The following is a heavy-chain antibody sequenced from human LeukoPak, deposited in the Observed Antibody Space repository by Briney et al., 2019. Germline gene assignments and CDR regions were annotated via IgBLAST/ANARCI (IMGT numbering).Heavy chain of an antibody. D-gene: IGHD2-15*01. Sequence: GGSLRLSCAASGFTFSSYSMNWVRQAPGKGLEWVSSISSSSSYIYYADSVKGRFTISRDNAKNSLYLQMNSLRAEDTAVYYCARVWDGIGGYCSGGSCYSIDYWGQGTLVTVSS. CDR3: ARVWDGIGGYCSGGSCYSIDY. J-gene: IGHJ4*02. CDR1: GFTFSSYS. V-gene: IGHV3-21*01. CDR2: ISSSSSYI.